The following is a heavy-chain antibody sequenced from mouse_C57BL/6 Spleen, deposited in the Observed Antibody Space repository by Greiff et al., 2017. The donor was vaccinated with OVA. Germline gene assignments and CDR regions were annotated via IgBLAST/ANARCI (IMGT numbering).Heavy chain of an antibody. J-gene: IGHJ4*01. CDR3: ARETSYSNYDYYAMDY. CDR2: ISYDGSN. CDR1: GYSITSGYY. Sequence: EESGPGLVKPSQSLSLTCSVTGYSITSGYYWNWIRQFPGNKLEWMGYISYDGSNNYNPSLKNRISITRDTSKNQFFLKLNSVTTEDTATYYCARETSYSNYDYYAMDYWGQGTSVTVSS. D-gene: IGHD2-5*01. V-gene: IGHV3-6*01.